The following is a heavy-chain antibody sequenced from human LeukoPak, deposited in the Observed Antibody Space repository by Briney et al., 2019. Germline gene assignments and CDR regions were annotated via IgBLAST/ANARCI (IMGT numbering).Heavy chain of an antibody. Sequence: ASVKVSCKASGYTFSNYAITWVRQAPGQGLEWMGWISGDNGQTKYAQNFQDRVTMTTDTPTSTAYLELKSLRSDDTAVYYCARDLGTYTGSYYGLNWGQGTLVTV. J-gene: IGHJ4*02. D-gene: IGHD1-26*01. V-gene: IGHV1-18*01. CDR2: ISGDNGQT. CDR1: GYTFSNYA. CDR3: ARDLGTYTGSYYGLN.